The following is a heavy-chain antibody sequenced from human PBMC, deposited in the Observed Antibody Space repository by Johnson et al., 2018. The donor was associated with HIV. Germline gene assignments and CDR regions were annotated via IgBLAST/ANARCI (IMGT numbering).Heavy chain of an antibody. V-gene: IGHV3-9*01. D-gene: IGHD4-11*01. J-gene: IGHJ3*02. Sequence: VQLVESGGGLVQPGRSLRLSCAASAFPFDDHALHWVRQTPGKGLQWFSIILKGRFTISRDNAKNDLDLQMHSLRPEDTALYYCARVPFPRPTSPNYINDAFDIWGQGTLVAVSS. CDR2: I. CDR3: ARVPFPRPTSPNYINDAFDI. CDR1: AFPFDDHA.